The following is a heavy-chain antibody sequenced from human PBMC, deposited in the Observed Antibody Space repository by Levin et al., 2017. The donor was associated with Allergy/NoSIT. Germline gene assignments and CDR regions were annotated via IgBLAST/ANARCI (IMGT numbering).Heavy chain of an antibody. CDR2: ISGSGGST. V-gene: IGHV3-23*01. D-gene: IGHD5-12*01. J-gene: IGHJ6*02. CDR3: AKVSRSQQTPYESYYYGMDV. Sequence: SGGSLRLSCAAPGFTFSSYAMSWVRQAPGKGLEWVSAISGSGGSTYYADSVKGRFTISRDNSKNTLYLQMNSLRAEDTAVYYCAKVSRSQQTPYESYYYGMDVWGQGTTVTVSS. CDR1: GFTFSSYA.